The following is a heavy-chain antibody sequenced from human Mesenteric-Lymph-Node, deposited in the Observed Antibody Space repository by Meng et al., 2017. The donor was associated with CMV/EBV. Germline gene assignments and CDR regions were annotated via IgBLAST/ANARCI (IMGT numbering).Heavy chain of an antibody. CDR2: VSDSGGST. V-gene: IGHV3-23*01. J-gene: IGHJ5*02. D-gene: IGHD2-8*01. Sequence: GGSLRLSCEASGFAVSTYAMNWVRQAPGKGLEWVSGVSDSGGSTYYADSVKGRFTISRDNSKNTLYLQMNSLRAEDTAVYYCAKDWSRRMVYAIRLDWFDPWGQGTLVTVSS. CDR3: AKDWSRRMVYAIRLDWFDP. CDR1: GFAVSTYA.